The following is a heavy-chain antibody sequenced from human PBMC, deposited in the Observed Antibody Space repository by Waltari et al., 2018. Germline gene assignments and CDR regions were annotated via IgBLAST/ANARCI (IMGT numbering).Heavy chain of an antibody. Sequence: QVQLQESGPGLVKPSQTLSLTCTVSGGPISSGGYSWSWIRQHPGKGLEWIGYIYYSGSTYYNPSLKSRVTISVDKSKNQFSLKLSSVTAADKAVYYCARVPIVVPAAIGADYWGQGTLVTVSS. V-gene: IGHV4-31*03. CDR1: GGPISSGGYS. J-gene: IGHJ4*02. D-gene: IGHD2-2*01. CDR3: ARVPIVVPAAIGADY. CDR2: IYYSGST.